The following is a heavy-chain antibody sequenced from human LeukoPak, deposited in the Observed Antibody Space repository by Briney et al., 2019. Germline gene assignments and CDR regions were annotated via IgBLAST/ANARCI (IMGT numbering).Heavy chain of an antibody. Sequence: PSETLSLTCAVYGGSFSGYYWSWIRQPPGKGLEWIGEINHSGSTNYNPSLKSRVAISVDTSKNQFSLKLSSVTAADTAWYYCARGAPKEIQLWIRLRGVDFDIWGQGTMVTVSS. CDR3: ARGAPKEIQLWIRLRGVDFDI. CDR1: GGSFSGYY. V-gene: IGHV4-34*01. D-gene: IGHD5-18*01. J-gene: IGHJ3*02. CDR2: INHSGST.